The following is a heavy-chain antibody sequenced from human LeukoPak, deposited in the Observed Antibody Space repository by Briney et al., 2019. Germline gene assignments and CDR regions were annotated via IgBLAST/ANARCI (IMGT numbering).Heavy chain of an antibody. V-gene: IGHV4-4*02. CDR1: GDSVSSRHW. D-gene: IGHD6-19*01. J-gene: IGHJ3*02. CDR2: TSQSGET. Sequence: SGTLSLTCAVSGDSVSSRHWWNWVRQPPGKGLEWIGETSQSGETKYNPSLKSRVSVSLDNSKSQFSLKLSSVTAADTAVYYCARLTGYSSGWYAGGAFDIWGQGTMVTVSS. CDR3: ARLTGYSSGWYAGGAFDI.